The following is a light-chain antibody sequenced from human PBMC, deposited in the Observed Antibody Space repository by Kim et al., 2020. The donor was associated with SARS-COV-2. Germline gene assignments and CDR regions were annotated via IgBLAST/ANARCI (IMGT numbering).Light chain of an antibody. CDR3: QQYYGLPPFN. Sequence: VSPEDDATLTGRASQSDGNTVAWYQQKPGQAPRLLMYGASMRARGIPGRFSGSGSGTEFTLTISSLQSEDFAMYHCQQYYGLPPFNFGQGTKLEI. J-gene: IGKJ2*01. CDR1: QSDGNT. CDR2: GAS. V-gene: IGKV3-15*01.